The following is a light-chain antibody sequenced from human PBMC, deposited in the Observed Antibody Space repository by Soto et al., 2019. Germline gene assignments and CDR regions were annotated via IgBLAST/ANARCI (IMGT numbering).Light chain of an antibody. CDR2: EVS. V-gene: IGLV2-14*01. CDR3: SSYTGAYTLV. CDR1: SSDVGAYNY. Sequence: QSALAQPASVSGSPGQSIAISCTGTSSDVGAYNYVSWYQQHPGKAPKLIDHEVSDRPSGVSDRFSGSKSGNTASLTISGLQAEDEADYYCSSYTGAYTLVFGTGTKVTVL. J-gene: IGLJ1*01.